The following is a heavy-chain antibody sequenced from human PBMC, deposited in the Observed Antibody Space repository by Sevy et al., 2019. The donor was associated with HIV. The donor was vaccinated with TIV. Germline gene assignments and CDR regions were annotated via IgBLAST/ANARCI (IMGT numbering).Heavy chain of an antibody. J-gene: IGHJ1*01. D-gene: IGHD1-26*01. V-gene: IGHV1-8*01. Sequence: ASVKVSCKASGYTFTSYDINCVRQATGQGLEWMGWMNPNSGNTGYAQNFQGRVTMTRNTSISTAYMELSSLRSEDTAMYYCARGGGSYLEYFQHWGQGTLVTVSS. CDR1: GYTFTSYD. CDR2: MNPNSGNT. CDR3: ARGGGSYLEYFQH.